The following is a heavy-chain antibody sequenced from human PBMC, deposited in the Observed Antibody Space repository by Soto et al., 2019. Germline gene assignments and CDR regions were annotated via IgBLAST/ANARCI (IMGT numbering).Heavy chain of an antibody. Sequence: AASVKVSCKASGYTFTGYYMHWVRQAPGQGLEWMGWINPNSGGTNYAQKFQGRVTMTRDTSISTAYMELSRLRSDDTAVYYCATYSSSWYADRFDYWGQGTLVTVSS. CDR1: GYTFTGYY. D-gene: IGHD6-13*01. V-gene: IGHV1-2*02. CDR2: INPNSGGT. CDR3: ATYSSSWYADRFDY. J-gene: IGHJ4*02.